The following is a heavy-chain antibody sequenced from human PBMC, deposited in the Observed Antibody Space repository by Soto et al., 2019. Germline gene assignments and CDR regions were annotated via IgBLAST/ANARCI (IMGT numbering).Heavy chain of an antibody. CDR3: AGPLRRQSAIGAQVMSWFDS. CDR1: AGSISDNNYH. D-gene: IGHD2-21*01. CDR2: ISYNADP. J-gene: IGHJ5*01. V-gene: IGHV4-39*01. Sequence: SETLSLTCSVSAGSISDNNYHWACSCQPPGKGHVLVATISYNADPNYHRSLRSRVSIFADAPGARFSLTMASVTASDTALYFCAGPLRRQSAIGAQVMSWFDSWGHGILVTVSS.